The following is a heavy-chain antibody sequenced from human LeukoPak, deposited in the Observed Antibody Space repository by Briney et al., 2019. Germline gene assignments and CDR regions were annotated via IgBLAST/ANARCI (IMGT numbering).Heavy chain of an antibody. CDR2: IIPIFGTA. J-gene: IGHJ4*02. Sequence: SVKVSCKASGGTFSSYAISWVRQAPGQGLEWMGGIIPIFGTANYAQKFQGRVTITADESTSTAYMELSSLRSEDTAVYYCARRGYSYGLVSHFDYWGQGTLVTVSS. V-gene: IGHV1-69*13. CDR3: ARRGYSYGLVSHFDY. D-gene: IGHD5-18*01. CDR1: GGTFSSYA.